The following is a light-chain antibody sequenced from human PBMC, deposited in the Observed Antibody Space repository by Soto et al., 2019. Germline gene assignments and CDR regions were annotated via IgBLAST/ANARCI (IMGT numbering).Light chain of an antibody. J-gene: IGKJ1*01. CDR3: HQRQSWPRT. CDR1: QYINTR. Sequence: EIVLTQSPATLSSFPGDIATLSCRASQYINTRLAWYQHRPGQAPRLLIYQTSIRAAGIPARFSASGSGTDFTLTISDVQPEDFALYYCHQRQSWPRTCGQGTKGDI. V-gene: IGKV3-11*01. CDR2: QTS.